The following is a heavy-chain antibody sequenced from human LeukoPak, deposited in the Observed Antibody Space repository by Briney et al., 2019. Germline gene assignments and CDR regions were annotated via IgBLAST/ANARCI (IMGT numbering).Heavy chain of an antibody. V-gene: IGHV1-2*02. D-gene: IGHD2-15*01. J-gene: IGHJ4*02. CDR3: ARALGYCSGGACYRPDY. CDR2: INPNSGGT. Sequence: ASVKVSCKASGYTFIGYYMHWVRQAPGQGLEWMGWINPNSGGTNYAQKFQGRVTMTRDTSISTAYMELSRLRSDDTAVYYCARALGYCSGGACYRPDYWGQGTLVTVSS. CDR1: GYTFIGYY.